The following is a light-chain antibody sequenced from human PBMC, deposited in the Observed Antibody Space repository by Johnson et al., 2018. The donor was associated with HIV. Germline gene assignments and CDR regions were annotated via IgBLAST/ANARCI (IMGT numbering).Light chain of an antibody. CDR2: DDN. J-gene: IGLJ1*01. CDR3: GTWDPSLSAGEV. CDR1: SSNIGNNY. Sequence: QSVLTQPPSVSAAPGQKVTLSCSGSSSNIGNNYVSWYQQLPGTAPKLLIYDDNKRPSGIPDRFSGSKSGTSATLGITGLQTGDEADYYCGTWDPSLSAGEVFGTGTKVTVL. V-gene: IGLV1-51*01.